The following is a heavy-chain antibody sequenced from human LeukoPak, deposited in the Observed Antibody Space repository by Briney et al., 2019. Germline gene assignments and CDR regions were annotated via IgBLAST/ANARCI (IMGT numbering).Heavy chain of an antibody. CDR2: VNPSGGST. J-gene: IGHJ4*02. CDR1: GYTFTSYY. D-gene: IGHD1-26*01. Sequence: ASVKVSCKASGYTFTSYYLHWVRQAPGQGLEWMGMVNPSGGSTSYAQKFQGRVIITRDTSTTTVYMELSSLRSDDTAVFYCARRHKHYYQIDYWGQGTLVTVSS. CDR3: ARRHKHYYQIDY. V-gene: IGHV1-46*01.